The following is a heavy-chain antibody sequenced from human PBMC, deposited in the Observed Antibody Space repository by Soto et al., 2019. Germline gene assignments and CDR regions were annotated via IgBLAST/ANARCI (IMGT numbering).Heavy chain of an antibody. CDR3: ARNDCDDSTNF. Sequence: ASVKVSCKASGYTFTAYGLNWVRRAQGRGLEWMGRIATHDGSSVSAQRLQGRLTLTRDSLTSTAYMELGGLTSDDTGLYYCARNDCDDSTNFWGQGTLVTVSS. V-gene: IGHV1-18*04. D-gene: IGHD3-22*01. CDR1: GYTFTAYG. CDR2: IATHDGSS. J-gene: IGHJ4*02.